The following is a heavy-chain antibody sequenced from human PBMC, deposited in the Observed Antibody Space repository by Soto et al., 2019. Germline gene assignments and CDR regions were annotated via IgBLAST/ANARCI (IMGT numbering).Heavy chain of an antibody. D-gene: IGHD6-19*01. CDR1: GYTFSSGSN. J-gene: IGHJ4*01. CDR2: IYNGGNT. V-gene: IGHV4-38-2*02. Sequence: PAETLSLTCTASGYTFSSGSNSSCLRQPPGEGQGCSASIYNGGNTFYNPSLKSRITISGDTTNNQLSLKLTSVTAADTAVYYCARVHVMVVAGSTFDYWGHGTLVTVSS. CDR3: ARVHVMVVAGSTFDY.